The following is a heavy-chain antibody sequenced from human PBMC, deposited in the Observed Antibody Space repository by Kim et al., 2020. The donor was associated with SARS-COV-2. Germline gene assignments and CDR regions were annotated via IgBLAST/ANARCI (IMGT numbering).Heavy chain of an antibody. CDR2: IKQDGNQK. J-gene: IGHJ3*02. CDR1: GFTFSSYW. Sequence: PGGSLRHSCAASGFTFSSYWMTWVRQAPGKGLEWVANIKQDGNQKYYVDSVKGRFTISRDNAKNSLYLQMNSLRAEDTAVYYCARDGDLYSSGKDAFDIWGQGTMVTVSS. CDR3: ARDGDLYSSGKDAFDI. D-gene: IGHD6-19*01. V-gene: IGHV3-7*01.